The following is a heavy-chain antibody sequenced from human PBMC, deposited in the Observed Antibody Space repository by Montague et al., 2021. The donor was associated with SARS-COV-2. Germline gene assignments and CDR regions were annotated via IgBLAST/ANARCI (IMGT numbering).Heavy chain of an antibody. CDR1: GGSFSGYY. CDR2: INHSGST. J-gene: IGHJ6*02. D-gene: IGHD3-10*01. CDR3: ARGRRILLWFGELLSGGDYYGMDV. V-gene: IGHV4-34*01. Sequence: SETLSLTCAVYGGSFSGYYCSWIRQPPGKGLEWIGEINHSGSTNXNPSLKSRVTISVDTSKNQFSLKLSSVTAADTAVYYCARGRRILLWFGELLSGGDYYGMDVWGQGTTVTVPS.